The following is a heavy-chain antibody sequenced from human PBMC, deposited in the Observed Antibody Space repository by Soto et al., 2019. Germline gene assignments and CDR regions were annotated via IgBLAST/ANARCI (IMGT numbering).Heavy chain of an antibody. CDR2: INPNSGGT. D-gene: IGHD7-27*01. CDR1: GYTFTGYY. J-gene: IGHJ3*02. CDR3: ARDDRLGILGAFDI. V-gene: IGHV1-2*04. Sequence: ASVKVSCKASGYTFTGYYMHWVRQAPGQGLEWMGWINPNSGGTNYAQKFQGWVTMTRDTSSSTAYMELSRLRSDDTDVYYCARDDRLGILGAFDIWGQGTMVTVSS.